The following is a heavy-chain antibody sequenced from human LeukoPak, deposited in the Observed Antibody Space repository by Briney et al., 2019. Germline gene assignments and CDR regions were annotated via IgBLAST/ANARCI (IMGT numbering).Heavy chain of an antibody. CDR3: ARVARVQLAQDIY. V-gene: IGHV4-39*07. CDR1: GFPFSSYA. CDR2: MYYSGCT. D-gene: IGHD1-1*01. Sequence: PGGSLRLSCAASGFPFSSYAMSWVRQAPGKGGEWIGSMYYSGCTYYNPSLKSRVTITVDTSKNQSSLKLSSVTAADTAVYYCARVARVQLAQDIYWGQGTLVTVSS. J-gene: IGHJ4*02.